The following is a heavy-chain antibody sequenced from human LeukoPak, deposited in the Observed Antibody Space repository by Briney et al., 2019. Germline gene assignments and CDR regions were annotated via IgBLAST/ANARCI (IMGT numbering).Heavy chain of an antibody. CDR3: AREASVTMIVVVPAWFDP. CDR2: IIPILGIA. Sequence: GASVKVSCKASGGTFSSYAISWVRQAPGQGLEWMGRIIPILGIANYAQKFQGRVTIIADKSTSTAYMELSSLRSEDTTVYCCAREASVTMIVVVPAWFDPWGQGTLVTVSS. J-gene: IGHJ5*02. CDR1: GGTFSSYA. V-gene: IGHV1-69*04. D-gene: IGHD3-22*01.